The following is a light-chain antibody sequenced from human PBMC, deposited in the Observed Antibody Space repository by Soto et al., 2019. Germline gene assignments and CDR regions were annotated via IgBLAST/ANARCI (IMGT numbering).Light chain of an antibody. Sequence: QPVLTQPPSASGTPGQRVTISCSGSSSNIGSNYVYWYQQLPGTAPKLLIYRNTQRPSGVPDRFSGSKSGTSASLAISGLRSEDEADYYCAAWDDSLSALVFGTGTKVTVL. J-gene: IGLJ1*01. CDR3: AAWDDSLSALV. V-gene: IGLV1-47*01. CDR2: RNT. CDR1: SSNIGSNY.